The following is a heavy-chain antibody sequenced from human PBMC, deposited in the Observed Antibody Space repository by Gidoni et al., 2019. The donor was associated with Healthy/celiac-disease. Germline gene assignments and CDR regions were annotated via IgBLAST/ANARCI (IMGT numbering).Heavy chain of an antibody. J-gene: IGHJ4*02. V-gene: IGHV3-53*01. CDR1: GFTVSSNY. Sequence: EVQLVESGGGLIQPGGSLRLSCAASGFTVSSNYMSWVRQAPGKGLEWVSVIYSGGSTYYADSVKGRFTISRDNSKNTLYLQMNSLRAEDTAVYYCARESYYDFWSGPGPLDYWGQGTLVTVSS. D-gene: IGHD3-3*01. CDR2: IYSGGST. CDR3: ARESYYDFWSGPGPLDY.